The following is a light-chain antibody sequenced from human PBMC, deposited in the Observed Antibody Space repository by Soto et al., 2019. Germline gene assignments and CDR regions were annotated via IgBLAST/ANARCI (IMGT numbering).Light chain of an antibody. J-gene: IGLJ3*02. CDR3: SSYTSSSTHWV. V-gene: IGLV2-14*01. CDR2: DVS. CDR1: SSDVGGYNY. Sequence: QSVLTQPASVSGSPGQSITISCTGTSSDVGGYNYVSWYQQHPGKAPKLMIYDVSNRPSGVSNRFSGSKSGNTAPLTISGLQAEDEADYYCSSYTSSSTHWVFGGGTKVTVL.